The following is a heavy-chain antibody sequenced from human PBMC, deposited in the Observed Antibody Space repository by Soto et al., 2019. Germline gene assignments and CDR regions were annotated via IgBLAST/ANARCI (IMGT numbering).Heavy chain of an antibody. CDR1: GGTFSSYA. CDR2: IXXIXGXX. Sequence: GASVKVSCKASGGTFSSYAISLVRQAPGQGLXGMXGIXXIXGXXXYXXXFQGRVTITADKSTSTAYMELSSVTAADTAVYYCARAKSNYQTFDHWGQGSQVTASS. J-gene: IGHJ4*02. V-gene: IGHV1-69*06. CDR3: ARAKSNYQTFDH. D-gene: IGHD4-4*01.